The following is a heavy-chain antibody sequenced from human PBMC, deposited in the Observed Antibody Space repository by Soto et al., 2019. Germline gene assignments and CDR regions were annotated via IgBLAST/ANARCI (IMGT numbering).Heavy chain of an antibody. Sequence: GGSLRLSCAASGFTFSSYSMNWVRQAPGKGLEWVSSISSSSSYIYYADSVKGRFTISRDNAKNSLYLQMNSLRAEDTAVYYCARGGGQLTGDAFDIWGQGTMVTVSS. D-gene: IGHD7-27*01. CDR2: ISSSSSYI. CDR3: ARGGGQLTGDAFDI. CDR1: GFTFSSYS. V-gene: IGHV3-21*01. J-gene: IGHJ3*02.